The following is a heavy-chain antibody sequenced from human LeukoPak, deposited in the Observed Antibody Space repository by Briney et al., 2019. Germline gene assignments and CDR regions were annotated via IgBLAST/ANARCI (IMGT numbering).Heavy chain of an antibody. D-gene: IGHD5-18*01. CDR2: IYWDDDK. V-gene: IGHV2-5*02. J-gene: IGHJ4*02. Sequence: SGPTLVKPTQTLTLTCTFSGFSLSTSGVGVGWLRQPPGKALEWLALIYWDDDKRYSPSLKNRLTITKDTSKNQVVLTMTNLDPVDTATYYCAHRGVTAWPYYFDYWGQGTLVTVSS. CDR3: AHRGVTAWPYYFDY. CDR1: GFSLSTSGVG.